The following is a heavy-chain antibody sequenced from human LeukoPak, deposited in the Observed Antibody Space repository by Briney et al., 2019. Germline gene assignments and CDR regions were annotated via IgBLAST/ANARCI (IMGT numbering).Heavy chain of an antibody. J-gene: IGHJ4*02. Sequence: SETLSLTRTVSGYSISSGYYWGWIRQPPGKGLEWIGSIYYSGSTYYNPSLKSRVTISVDTSKNQFSLKLSSVTTADTAVYYCARGYDYVWGSYRSLSGYFDYWGQGTLVTVSS. D-gene: IGHD3-16*02. CDR2: IYYSGST. CDR3: ARGYDYVWGSYRSLSGYFDY. V-gene: IGHV4-38-2*02. CDR1: GYSISSGYY.